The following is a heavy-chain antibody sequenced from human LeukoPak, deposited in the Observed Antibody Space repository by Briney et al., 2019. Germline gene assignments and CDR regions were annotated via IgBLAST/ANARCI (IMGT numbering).Heavy chain of an antibody. D-gene: IGHD3-22*01. J-gene: IGHJ3*02. CDR3: ATEIVVVQDAFDI. CDR1: GYTFTSYG. V-gene: IGHV1-18*01. Sequence: GASVKVSCKASGYTFTSYGISWVRQAPGQGLEWMGWISAYNGNTNYAQKFQGRVTMTEDTSTDTAYMELSSLRSEDTAVYYCATEIVVVQDAFDIWGQGTMVTVSS. CDR2: ISAYNGNT.